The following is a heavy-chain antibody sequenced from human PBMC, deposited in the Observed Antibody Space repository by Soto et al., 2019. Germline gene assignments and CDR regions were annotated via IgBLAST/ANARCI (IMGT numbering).Heavy chain of an antibody. J-gene: IGHJ6*02. Sequence: QVQLVQSGAEVKKPGASVKVYCQTSGYTFTSYYIHWVRQAPGQGLAWMGIINPSGGYTKYSKKFQDTVTMTGDAATNIVYMELSSLTSEDTAVYFCARSRSMGDWSASVTTDAYGMDVWGQGTTVTVSS. D-gene: IGHD3-3*01. CDR2: INPSGGYT. V-gene: IGHV1-46*01. CDR1: GYTFTSYY. CDR3: ARSRSMGDWSASVTTDAYGMDV.